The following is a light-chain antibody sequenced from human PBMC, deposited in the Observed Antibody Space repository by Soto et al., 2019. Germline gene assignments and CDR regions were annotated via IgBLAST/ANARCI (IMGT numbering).Light chain of an antibody. J-gene: IGLJ1*01. CDR1: SGHSSYA. CDR3: QTWGTGIHYV. Sequence: QSVLTQSPSASASLGASVKLTCALSSGHSSYAIAWHQQPPEKGPRDLMKLNSDGSHSKGDGIPDRCSGSSSGAESYLTITSLESEEEADYYCQTWGTGIHYVFGTGTKLTV. CDR2: LNSDGSH. V-gene: IGLV4-69*01.